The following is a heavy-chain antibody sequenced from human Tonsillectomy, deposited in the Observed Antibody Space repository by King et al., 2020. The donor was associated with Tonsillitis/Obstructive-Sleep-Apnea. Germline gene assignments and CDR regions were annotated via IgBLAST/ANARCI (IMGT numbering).Heavy chain of an antibody. D-gene: IGHD4-17*01. V-gene: IGHV4-34*01. J-gene: IGHJ6*02. CDR3: ARGAPYLNDYGDYYYYYYGMDV. CDR2: ITHSGST. Sequence: HVQLQQWGAGLLKPSETLSLTCAVYGGSFSGYYWSWIRQPPGKGLEWIGEITHSGSTNYKPSLKSRVTISVDTSKNQFSLKLSSVTAADTAVYYCARGAPYLNDYGDYYYYYYGMDVWGQGTTVTVSS. CDR1: GGSFSGYY.